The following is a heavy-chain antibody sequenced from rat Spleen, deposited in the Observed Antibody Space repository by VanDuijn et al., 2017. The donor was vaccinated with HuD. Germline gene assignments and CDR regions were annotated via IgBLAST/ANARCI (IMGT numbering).Heavy chain of an antibody. CDR3: ARREFGVRGWYFDF. Sequence: EVQLVESGGGLVQPGRSLKLSCAASGFTFSSFAMAWVRQAPKKGLAWVATITSGGSNTYYPDSVKGRFTISRDNAKSTLYLQMDSLRSEDTATYYCARREFGVRGWYFDFWGPGTMVTVSS. CDR2: ITSGGSNT. CDR1: GFTFSSFA. J-gene: IGHJ1*01. D-gene: IGHD4-3*01. V-gene: IGHV5-25*01.